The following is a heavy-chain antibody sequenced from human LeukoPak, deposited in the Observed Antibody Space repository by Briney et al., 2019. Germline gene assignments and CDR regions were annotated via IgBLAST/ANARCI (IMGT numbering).Heavy chain of an antibody. Sequence: ASVKVSCKASGYTFTSYDINWVRQATGQGLEWMGWMNPNSGNTGYAQKFQGRATLTRATSTSTAYMELSSLRSEDTAVYYCARDFGVPYLHYYYYYGMDVWGQGTTVTVSS. CDR1: GYTFTSYD. CDR3: ARDFGVPYLHYYYYYGMDV. CDR2: MNPNSGNT. D-gene: IGHD3-3*01. J-gene: IGHJ6*02. V-gene: IGHV1-8*01.